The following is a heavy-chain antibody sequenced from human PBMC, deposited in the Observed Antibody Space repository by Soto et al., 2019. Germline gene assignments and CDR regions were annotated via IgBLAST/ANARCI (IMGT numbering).Heavy chain of an antibody. J-gene: IGHJ4*02. CDR2: ISKSGDST. CDR3: AKGSFGFDY. CDR1: GVTFTSYA. V-gene: IGHV3-23*01. D-gene: IGHD3-10*01. Sequence: GGSLRLSCAASGVTFTSYAMTWVRQVPGEGLQWVSSISKSGDSTYYADSVKGRFTTSRDNSKNTLYLQMNSLRAEDTAIYYCAKGSFGFDYWGQGTLVTVSS.